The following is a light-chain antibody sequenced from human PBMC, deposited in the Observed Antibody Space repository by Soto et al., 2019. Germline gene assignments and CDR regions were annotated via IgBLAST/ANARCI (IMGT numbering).Light chain of an antibody. Sequence: QSVLTQPASVSGSPGQSITISCTGTSSDVGGYNYVSWYQQDPGKAPKLMIYDVNNRPSGVSNRFSGSKSGNTASLTISGRQAEDEAYYYCSSYTSSSTLAVFGGGTQLTVL. CDR3: SSYTSSSTLAV. J-gene: IGLJ2*01. CDR1: SSDVGGYNY. V-gene: IGLV2-14*01. CDR2: DVN.